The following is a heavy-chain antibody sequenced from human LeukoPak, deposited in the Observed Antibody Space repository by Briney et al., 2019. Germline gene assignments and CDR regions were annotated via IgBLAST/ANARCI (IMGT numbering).Heavy chain of an antibody. V-gene: IGHV4-39*07. Sequence: SETLSLTCTVSGDSINSNPYSWAWIRQPPGKGLEWIGSIYYSGRSYYKVSLKSRVTISVDTSKNQFSLKLNSVTAADTAVYYCPRVFSYSNEGYYYYYYYMDVWGKGTTVTVSS. CDR1: GDSINSNPYS. CDR3: PRVFSYSNEGYYYYYYYMDV. CDR2: IYYSGRS. D-gene: IGHD4-11*01. J-gene: IGHJ6*03.